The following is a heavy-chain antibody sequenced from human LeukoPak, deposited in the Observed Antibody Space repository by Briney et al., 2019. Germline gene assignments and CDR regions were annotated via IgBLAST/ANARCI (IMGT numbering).Heavy chain of an antibody. J-gene: IGHJ4*02. CDR1: GGSISSGGYY. CDR3: ARFCLRSGDYSPLAFDY. D-gene: IGHD4-17*01. V-gene: IGHV4-31*01. Sequence: PSETLSLTCTVSGGSISSGGYYWSWIRQHPGKGLEWIGYIYYSGSTYYNPSLKSPVTISVDTSKNQFSLKLSSVTAADTAVYYGARFCLRSGDYSPLAFDYWGQGTLVTVSS. CDR2: IYYSGST.